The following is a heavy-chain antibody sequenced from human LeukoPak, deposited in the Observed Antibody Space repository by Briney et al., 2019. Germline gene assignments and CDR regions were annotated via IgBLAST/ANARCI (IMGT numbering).Heavy chain of an antibody. CDR1: GFTFSSYA. D-gene: IGHD1-26*01. CDR3: ARELLGSWGGDFDY. V-gene: IGHV3-30*04. CDR2: ISYDGSNK. J-gene: IGHJ4*02. Sequence: GGSLRLSCAASGFTFSSYAMHWVRQAPGKGLEWVAVISYDGSNKYYADSVKGRFTISRDNSKNTLYLQMNSLRAEDTAVYYCARELLGSWGGDFDYWGQGTLVTVSS.